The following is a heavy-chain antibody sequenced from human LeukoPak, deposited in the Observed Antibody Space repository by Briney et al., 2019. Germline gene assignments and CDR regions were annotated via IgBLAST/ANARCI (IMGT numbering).Heavy chain of an antibody. Sequence: SETLSLTCTVSGGSISSGGYYWSWIRQPPGKGLEWIGYIYHSGSTYYNPSLKSRVTISVDRSKNQFSLKLSSVTAADTAVYYCAGDYAIVGAHGYFDYWGQGTLVTVSS. D-gene: IGHD1-26*01. CDR2: IYHSGST. CDR1: GGSISSGGYY. CDR3: AGDYAIVGAHGYFDY. V-gene: IGHV4-30-2*01. J-gene: IGHJ4*02.